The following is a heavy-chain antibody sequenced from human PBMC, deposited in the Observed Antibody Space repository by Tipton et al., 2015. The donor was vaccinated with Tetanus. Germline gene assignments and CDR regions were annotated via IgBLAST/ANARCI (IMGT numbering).Heavy chain of an antibody. V-gene: IGHV4-59*01. CDR3: ARGGITAAGILDY. D-gene: IGHD6-13*01. J-gene: IGHJ4*02. CDR1: GGSISSYY. Sequence: TLSLTCTVSGGSISSYYWSWIRQPPGKGLEWIGYIYYIGSTNYNPSLKSRVTISVDTSENQFSLNLSSVTAADTAVYYCARGGITAAGILDYWGQGTLVTVSS. CDR2: IYYIGST.